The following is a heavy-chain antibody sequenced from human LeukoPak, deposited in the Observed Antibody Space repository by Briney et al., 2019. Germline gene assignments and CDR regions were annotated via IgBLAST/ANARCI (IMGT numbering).Heavy chain of an antibody. Sequence: PSETLSLTCAVYGGSFSGYYWSWIRQPPGKGLEWIGEINHSGSTNYNPSLKSRVTISVDTSKNQFSLKLSSVTAADTAVYYCARVTSQWRFLEWLFRDVDAFDIWGQGTMVTVSS. J-gene: IGHJ3*02. D-gene: IGHD3-3*01. CDR1: GGSFSGYY. V-gene: IGHV4-34*01. CDR2: INHSGST. CDR3: ARVTSQWRFLEWLFRDVDAFDI.